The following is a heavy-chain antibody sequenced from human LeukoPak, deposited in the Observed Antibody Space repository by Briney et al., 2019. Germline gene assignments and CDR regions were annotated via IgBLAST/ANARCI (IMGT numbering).Heavy chain of an antibody. CDR3: ARAVAGDFDY. D-gene: IGHD6-19*01. V-gene: IGHV3-66*01. CDR1: GFTVSSNY. CDR2: IYSGGST. J-gene: IGHJ4*02. Sequence: GGSLRPSCAASGFTVSSNYMSWVRQAPGKGLEWVSVIYSGGSTYYADSVKGRFTISRDNSKNTLYLQMNSLRAEDTAVYYCARAVAGDFDYWGQGTLVTVSS.